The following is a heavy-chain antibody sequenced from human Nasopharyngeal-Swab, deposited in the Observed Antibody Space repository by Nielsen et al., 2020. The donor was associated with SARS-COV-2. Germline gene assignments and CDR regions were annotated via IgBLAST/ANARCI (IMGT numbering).Heavy chain of an antibody. CDR1: GGSISGYY. D-gene: IGHD6-19*01. J-gene: IGHJ4*02. CDR2: IYYSGST. Sequence: SETLSLTCTVSGGSISGYYWSWIRQHPGKGLEWIGYIYYSGSTYYNPSLKSRVTISVDTSKNQFSLKLSSVTAADTAVYYCARVHSSGWYYFDYWGQGTLVTVSS. CDR3: ARVHSSGWYYFDY. V-gene: IGHV4-31*03.